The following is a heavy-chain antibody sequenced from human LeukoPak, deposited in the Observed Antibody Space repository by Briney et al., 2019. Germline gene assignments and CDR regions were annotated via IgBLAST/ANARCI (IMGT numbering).Heavy chain of an antibody. D-gene: IGHD4-23*01. Sequence: SETLSLTCTVSGGFISSSSYYWGWIRQPPGKGLEWIGSIYYSGSTYYNPSLKSRVTISVDTSKNQFSLKLSSVTAADTAVYYCAREDYGGNSGGAGNYWGQGTLVTVSS. V-gene: IGHV4-39*07. CDR1: GGFISSSSYY. CDR2: IYYSGST. CDR3: AREDYGGNSGGAGNY. J-gene: IGHJ4*02.